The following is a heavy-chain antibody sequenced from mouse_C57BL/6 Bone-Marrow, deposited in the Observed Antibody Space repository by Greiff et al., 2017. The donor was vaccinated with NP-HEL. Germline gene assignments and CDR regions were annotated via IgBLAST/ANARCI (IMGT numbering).Heavy chain of an antibody. D-gene: IGHD6-1*01. J-gene: IGHJ1*03. CDR1: GYTFTSYC. CDR3: AREASGHWYFDV. V-gene: IGHV1-69*01. CDR2: IDPSDSYT. Sequence: VQLQQPGAELVMPGASVKLSCTASGYTFTSYCMHWVKQRPGQGLEWIGEIDPSDSYTKYTPKFKGKATMTVDKSSNTAYMQLRSLTSSDSAVYYCAREASGHWYFDVWGTGTAVTVSS.